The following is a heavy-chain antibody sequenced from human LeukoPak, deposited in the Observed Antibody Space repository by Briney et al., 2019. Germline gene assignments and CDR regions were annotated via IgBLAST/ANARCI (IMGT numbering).Heavy chain of an antibody. CDR2: ISYDGSNK. J-gene: IGHJ4*02. CDR3: AKDLYGGDCD. V-gene: IGHV3-30*04. CDR1: GFTFSSYA. Sequence: GGSLRLSCAASGFTFSSYAMHWVRQAPGKGLEWVAVISYDGSNKYYADSVKGRFTISRDNSKNTLYLQMNSLRAEDTAVYYCAKDLYGGDCDWGQGTLVTVSS. D-gene: IGHD2-21*02.